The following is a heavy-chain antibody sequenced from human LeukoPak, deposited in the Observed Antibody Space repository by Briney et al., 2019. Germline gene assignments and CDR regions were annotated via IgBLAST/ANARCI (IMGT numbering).Heavy chain of an antibody. CDR2: INPSGGST. D-gene: IGHD3-10*01. CDR3: VVGFGELLPYFDY. J-gene: IGHJ4*02. V-gene: IGHV1-46*01. Sequence: GASVKVSCKASGYTFTSYYMHWVRQAPGQGLEWMGIINPSGGSTSYAQKFQGRVTMTRDTSTSTVYMEPSSLRSEDTAVYYCVVGFGELLPYFDYWGQGTLVTVSS. CDR1: GYTFTSYY.